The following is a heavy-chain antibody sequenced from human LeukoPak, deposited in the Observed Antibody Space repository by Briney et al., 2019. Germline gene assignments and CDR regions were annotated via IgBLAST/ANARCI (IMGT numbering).Heavy chain of an antibody. Sequence: GGSLSLSCAASGFPFSSYAMHWVRQAPGKGLEWVSSISSSSTYIYYADSVKGRFTISRDNAKNSLYLQMNSLRAEDTAVYYCAKDWYYYGSGLGYYYMDVWGKGTTVTISS. J-gene: IGHJ6*03. CDR3: AKDWYYYGSGLGYYYMDV. D-gene: IGHD3-10*01. V-gene: IGHV3-21*01. CDR2: ISSSSTYI. CDR1: GFPFSSYA.